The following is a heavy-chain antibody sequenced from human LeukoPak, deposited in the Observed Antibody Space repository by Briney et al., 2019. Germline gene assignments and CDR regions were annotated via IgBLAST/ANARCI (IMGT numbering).Heavy chain of an antibody. J-gene: IGHJ6*03. Sequence: SETLSLTCTVSGGSISSSYYLGWIRQPPGKELEWIGYIYYSGSTNYNPSLKSRVTISVDTSKNQFSLKLSSVTAADTAVYYCARTFLGYYFYMDVWGKGTTVTVSS. D-gene: IGHD3-3*02. CDR1: GGSISSSYY. V-gene: IGHV4-61*05. CDR3: ARTFLGYYFYMDV. CDR2: IYYSGST.